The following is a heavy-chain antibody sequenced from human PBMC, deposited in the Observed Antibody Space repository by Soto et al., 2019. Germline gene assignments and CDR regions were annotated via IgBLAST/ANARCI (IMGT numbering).Heavy chain of an antibody. Sequence: QITLKESGPTLVKPTQTLTLTCTFSGFSLSTSGVGVGWIRQPPGKALEWLALIYWDDDKRYSPSLKSRLTITKDPSKTYEVLRKTNMDPVDTAPYYCAHGLLGYFDYWGQGTLVIVSS. V-gene: IGHV2-5*02. D-gene: IGHD3-10*01. CDR1: GFSLSTSGVG. CDR2: IYWDDDK. J-gene: IGHJ4*02. CDR3: AHGLLGYFDY.